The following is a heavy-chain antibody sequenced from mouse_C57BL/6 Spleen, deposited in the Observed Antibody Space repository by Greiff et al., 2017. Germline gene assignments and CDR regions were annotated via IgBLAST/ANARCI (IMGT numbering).Heavy chain of an antibody. D-gene: IGHD3-1*01. Sequence: QVQLKESGAELVRPGASVTLSCKASGYTFTDYEMHWVKQTPVHGLEWIGAIDPETGGTAYNQKFKGKAILTADKSSSTAYMELRSLTSEDSAVYYCTREELADYGGQGTTLTVSS. J-gene: IGHJ2*01. CDR2: IDPETGGT. V-gene: IGHV1-15*01. CDR3: TREELADY. CDR1: GYTFTDYE.